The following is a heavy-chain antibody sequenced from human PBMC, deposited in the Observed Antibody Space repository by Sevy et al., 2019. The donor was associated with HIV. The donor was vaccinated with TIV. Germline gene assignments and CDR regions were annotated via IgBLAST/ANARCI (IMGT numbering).Heavy chain of an antibody. J-gene: IGHJ4*02. V-gene: IGHV3-30*09. CDR2: MSYDGSTR. D-gene: IGHD6-19*01. CDR3: ASDAGYSTGWYAGY. Sequence: GGSLRLSCAASGFSISPYAFHWVRQAPGKGLEWVALMSYDGSTRYYADSAKGRFAISKDNSKNTLYLQMNSLSIEDTAISYCASDAGYSTGWYAGYWGQGILVTVSS. CDR1: GFSISPYA.